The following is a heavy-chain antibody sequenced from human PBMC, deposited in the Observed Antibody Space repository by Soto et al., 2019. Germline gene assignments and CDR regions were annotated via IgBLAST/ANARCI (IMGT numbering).Heavy chain of an antibody. Sequence: QVQLVQSGAEVKKPGSSVKVSCKASGGTFGSYAFSWVRQAPGQGIEWMGGIIPVSGAAHYAQKFQGRVTITADESTSTAYMELSSLSSQDTAVYYCATALGCRSTSCTLDYWGQGTRVIVSS. V-gene: IGHV1-69*01. CDR1: GGTFGSYA. CDR2: IIPVSGAA. J-gene: IGHJ4*02. CDR3: ATALGCRSTSCTLDY. D-gene: IGHD2-2*01.